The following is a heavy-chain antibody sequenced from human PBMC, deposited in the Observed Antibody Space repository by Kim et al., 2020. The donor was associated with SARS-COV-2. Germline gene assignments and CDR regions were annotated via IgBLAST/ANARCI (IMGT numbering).Heavy chain of an antibody. Sequence: KGRFTIARDNAKNSLYLQMNRLRAEDTAVYYCARGFVGYYYGSGTGPFDYWGQGTLVTVSS. D-gene: IGHD3-10*01. V-gene: IGHV3-11*06. CDR3: ARGFVGYYYGSGTGPFDY. J-gene: IGHJ4*02.